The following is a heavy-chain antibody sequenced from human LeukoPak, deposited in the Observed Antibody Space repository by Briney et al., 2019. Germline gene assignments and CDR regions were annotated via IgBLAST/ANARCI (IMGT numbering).Heavy chain of an antibody. J-gene: IGHJ4*02. CDR3: ARDSGWLRFDY. V-gene: IGHV4-61*02. CDR2: FYTSGST. D-gene: IGHD3-10*01. CDR1: GGSISSGTYY. Sequence: SQTLSLTCTVSGGSISSGTYYWTWIRQPAGKGLEWIGRFYTSGSTNYNPSLKSRVTISLDTSKNQFSLELISVTAADTAVCYCARDSGWLRFDYWGQGTLVTVSS.